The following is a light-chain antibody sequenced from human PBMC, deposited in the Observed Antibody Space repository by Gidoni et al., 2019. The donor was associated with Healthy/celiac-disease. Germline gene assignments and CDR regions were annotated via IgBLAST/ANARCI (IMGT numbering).Light chain of an antibody. J-gene: IGKJ2*01. CDR2: WAS. Sequence: IVLTQSPASLAVSLGARATINCKSSQSVLYSSNNKNYLAWYQQKPGQPPKLLIYWASTRESGVPDRFSGSGSGTDFTLTISSLQAEDVAVYYCQQYYSLYTFGQGTKLEIK. CDR1: QSVLYSSNNKNY. V-gene: IGKV4-1*01. CDR3: QQYYSLYT.